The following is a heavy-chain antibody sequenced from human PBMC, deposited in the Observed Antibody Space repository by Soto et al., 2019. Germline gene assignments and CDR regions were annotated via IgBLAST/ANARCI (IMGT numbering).Heavy chain of an antibody. J-gene: IGHJ5*02. V-gene: IGHV4-31*03. CDR1: GGSINSGGYY. Sequence: QVQLQESGPGLVKPSQTLSLTCTVSGGSINSGGYYWSWIRQHPGKGLEWIGYIYNSGSTYYNPSLTSRVTISADTSKKQFSLKLSYVTAADTAVYYCARDPAPWGQGTLVNVSS. CDR3: ARDPAP. CDR2: IYNSGST.